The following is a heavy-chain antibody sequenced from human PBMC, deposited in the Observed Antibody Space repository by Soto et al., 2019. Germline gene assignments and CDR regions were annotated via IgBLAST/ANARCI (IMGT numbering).Heavy chain of an antibody. CDR1: GFTFSDYA. J-gene: IGHJ3*02. CDR3: AKDPRSTVTLFSRFGAFDI. V-gene: IGHV3-23*01. D-gene: IGHD4-17*01. CDR2: ISTSGGST. Sequence: GGSLRLSCAASGFTFSDYAMTWVRQAPGKGLEWVSSISTSGGSTYYADSVKGRFTLSRDNSKNTLFLQMNSLRAEDTAIYYCAKDPRSTVTLFSRFGAFDIWGQGTMVTVSS.